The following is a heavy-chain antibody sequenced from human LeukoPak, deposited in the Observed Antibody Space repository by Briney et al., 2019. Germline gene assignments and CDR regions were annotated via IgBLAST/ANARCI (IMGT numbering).Heavy chain of an antibody. CDR2: ISSSSSTI. CDR1: GFTFSDHY. D-gene: IGHD6-19*01. J-gene: IGHJ3*02. V-gene: IGHV3-11*04. CDR3: ARYEQWLAHDAFDI. Sequence: PGGSLRLSCAASGFTFSDHYMDWVRQAPGKGLEWVSYISSSSSTIYYADSVKGRFTISRDNAKNSLYLQMNSLRAEDTAVYYCARYEQWLAHDAFDIWGQGTMVTVSS.